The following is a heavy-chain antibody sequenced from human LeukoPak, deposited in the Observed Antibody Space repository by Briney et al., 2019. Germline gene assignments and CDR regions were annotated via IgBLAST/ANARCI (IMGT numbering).Heavy chain of an antibody. Sequence: ASVKVSCKASGYTFTSYYMHWVRQAPGQGLEWMGIINPSGGSTSYAQKFQGRVTMTRDTSMSTVYMELSSLRSEDTAVYYCAREDYDSSGYYYDFDYWGQGTLVTVSS. D-gene: IGHD3-22*01. CDR3: AREDYDSSGYYYDFDY. V-gene: IGHV1-46*01. CDR2: INPSGGST. J-gene: IGHJ4*02. CDR1: GYTFTSYY.